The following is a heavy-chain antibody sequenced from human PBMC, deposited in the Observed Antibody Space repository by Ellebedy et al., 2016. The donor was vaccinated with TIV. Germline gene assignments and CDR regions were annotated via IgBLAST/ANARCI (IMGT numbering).Heavy chain of an antibody. D-gene: IGHD5/OR15-5a*01. CDR1: GGSISSYY. CDR2: IYSGGST. J-gene: IGHJ5*02. V-gene: IGHV3-53*01. Sequence: ETLSLTXTVSGGSISSYYWSWIRQPPGKGLEWVSVIYSGGSTYYADSVKGRFTISRDNSKNTLYLQMNSLRAEDTAVYYCAREQGLVSWGQGTLVTVSS. CDR3: AREQGLVS.